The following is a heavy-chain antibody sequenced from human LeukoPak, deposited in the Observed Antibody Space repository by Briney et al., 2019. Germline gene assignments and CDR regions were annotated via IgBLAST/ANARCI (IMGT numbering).Heavy chain of an antibody. Sequence: ASVKVSCKTTGHTLTSYYVHWVRQAPGQGLEWMGWISAYNGNTNYAQKLQGRVTMTTDTSTSTAYMELRSLRSDDTAVYYCAREDGGSYSIDYWGQGTLVTVSS. D-gene: IGHD1-26*01. CDR2: ISAYNGNT. V-gene: IGHV1-18*04. J-gene: IGHJ4*02. CDR1: GHTLTSYY. CDR3: AREDGGSYSIDY.